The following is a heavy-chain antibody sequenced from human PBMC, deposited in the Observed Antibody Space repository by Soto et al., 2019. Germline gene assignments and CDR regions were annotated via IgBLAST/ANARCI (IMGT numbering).Heavy chain of an antibody. CDR2: IIPILGTA. Sequence: QVQLVQSGAEVKKPGSSVKVSCKASGGTFSSYAISWVRQAPGQGLEWMGGIIPILGTANYAHKFQGRVTITADESTSTDYMELSSLRSEDTAVYYCARGYSSRWDDAFDIWGQGTMVTVSS. CDR1: GGTFSSYA. D-gene: IGHD6-19*01. J-gene: IGHJ3*02. V-gene: IGHV1-69*01. CDR3: ARGYSSRWDDAFDI.